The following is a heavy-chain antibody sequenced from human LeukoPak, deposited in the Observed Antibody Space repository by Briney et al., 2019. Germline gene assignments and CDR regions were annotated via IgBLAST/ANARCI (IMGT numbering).Heavy chain of an antibody. CDR2: IYHSGST. CDR3: ASRGGPYYYGSGSYRYFDY. J-gene: IGHJ4*02. CDR1: GYSISSGYY. Sequence: SETLSLTCTVSGYSISSGYYWGWIRQPPGKGLEWIGSIYHSGSTYYNPSLKSRVTISVDTSKNQFSLKLSSVTAADTAVYYCASRGGPYYYGSGSYRYFDYWGQGTLVTVSS. V-gene: IGHV4-38-2*02. D-gene: IGHD3-10*01.